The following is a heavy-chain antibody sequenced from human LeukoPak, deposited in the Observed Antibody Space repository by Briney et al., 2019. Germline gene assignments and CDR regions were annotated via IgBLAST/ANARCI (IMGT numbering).Heavy chain of an antibody. D-gene: IGHD6-13*01. CDR3: ARGAAAAMDV. Sequence: PGGSLRLSCAGSEFTFSSYNMNWVRQAPGKGLEWVSSISSSSTYIYYADSVKGRFTISRDNAKNSLYLQMNSLRAEDTAVYYCARGAAAAMDVWGKGTTVTVSS. J-gene: IGHJ6*03. V-gene: IGHV3-21*01. CDR2: ISSSSTYI. CDR1: EFTFSSYN.